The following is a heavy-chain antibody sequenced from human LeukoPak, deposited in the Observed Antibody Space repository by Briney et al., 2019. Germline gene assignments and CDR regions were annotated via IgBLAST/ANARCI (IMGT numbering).Heavy chain of an antibody. D-gene: IGHD6-13*01. Sequence: PSGTLSLTCAVYGGSFSGYYWSWIRQPPGKGLEWIGEINHSGSTNYNPSLKSRVTISVDTSKNQFSLKLSSVTAADTAVYYCARDLGYIAPTGTDVFDIWGQGTMVTVSS. J-gene: IGHJ3*02. CDR2: INHSGST. CDR1: GGSFSGYY. V-gene: IGHV4-34*01. CDR3: ARDLGYIAPTGTDVFDI.